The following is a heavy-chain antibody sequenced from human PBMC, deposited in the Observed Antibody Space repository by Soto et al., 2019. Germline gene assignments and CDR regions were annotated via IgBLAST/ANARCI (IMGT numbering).Heavy chain of an antibody. J-gene: IGHJ3*02. V-gene: IGHV3-23*01. D-gene: IGHD1-1*01. CDR2: ISVTGGST. Sequence: PGGSLRLSCAASKVTINNYWMHWVRQAPGKGLEWVSHISVTGGSTYYADSVKGRFTISRDNSKDTLYLQMNSLRAEDTAEYYCASHTNTDAFDMWGQGTMVTVSS. CDR3: ASHTNTDAFDM. CDR1: KVTINNYW.